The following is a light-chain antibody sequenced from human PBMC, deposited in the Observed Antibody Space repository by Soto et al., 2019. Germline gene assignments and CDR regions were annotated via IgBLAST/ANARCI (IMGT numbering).Light chain of an antibody. CDR2: DSS. V-gene: IGKV3-11*01. CDR1: QSVGSS. CDR3: QQRSNWTWT. Sequence: LPQLPPPPLFSPGEKAPPPSMASQSVGSSLAWYQQKPGQAPRLLINDSSNRATGIPARFSGSGSGTDFTLTISSLEPEDFAVYYCQQRSNWTWTFGQGTKVDI. J-gene: IGKJ1*01.